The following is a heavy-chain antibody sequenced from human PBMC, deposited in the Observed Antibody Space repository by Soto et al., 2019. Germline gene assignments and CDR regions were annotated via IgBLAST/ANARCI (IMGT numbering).Heavy chain of an antibody. D-gene: IGHD3-22*01. CDR2: IYYSGST. Sequence: SETLSLTCTVSGGSISSYYWSWIRQPPGKGLEWIGYIYYSGSTNYNPSLKSRVTISVDTSKNQFSLKLSSVTAADTAVYYCARAEYYYDSSGYYSDAFDIWGQGTMDTVSS. V-gene: IGHV4-59*01. J-gene: IGHJ3*02. CDR1: GGSISSYY. CDR3: ARAEYYYDSSGYYSDAFDI.